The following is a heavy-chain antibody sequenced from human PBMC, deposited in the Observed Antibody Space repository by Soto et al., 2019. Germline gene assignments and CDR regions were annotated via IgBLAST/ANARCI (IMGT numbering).Heavy chain of an antibody. D-gene: IGHD6-13*01. J-gene: IGHJ4*02. CDR1: GFSFSSYA. CDR2: ITVLSHTT. Sequence: EVQLLESGGDSVQPGGSLRLSCGVSGFSFSSYAMAWVRQVPGKGLEWLSVITVLSHTTYYADSVRSRFTISRDDSRDTLYLQFNCLRGRDTAVSYCARGLAAGGTGGLTFAFDCWGQGTLVTVSP. CDR3: ARGLAAGGTGGLTFAFDC. V-gene: IGHV3-23*01.